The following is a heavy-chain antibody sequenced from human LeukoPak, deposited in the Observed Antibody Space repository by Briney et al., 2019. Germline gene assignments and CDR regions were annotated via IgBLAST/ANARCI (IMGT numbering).Heavy chain of an antibody. D-gene: IGHD2-15*01. CDR1: GGTYSSYA. CDR3: ARAPCSGGSCRFDY. V-gene: IGHV1-69*13. J-gene: IGHJ4*02. CDR2: IIPIFGTA. Sequence: SVKVSCKASGGTYSSYAISWVRQAPGQGLEWMGGIIPIFGTANYAQKFQGRVTITADESTSTAYMELSSLRSEDTAVYYCARAPCSGGSCRFDYWGQGTLVTVSS.